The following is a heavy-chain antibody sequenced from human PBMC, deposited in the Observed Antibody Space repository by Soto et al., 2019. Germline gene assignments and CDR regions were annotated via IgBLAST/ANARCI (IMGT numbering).Heavy chain of an antibody. Sequence: ASVKVSCKASGYTFTSYDINWVRQATGQGLEWMGWMNPNSGNTGYAQKFQGRVTMTRNTSISTAYMELSSLRSEDTAVYYCARRRSERVVGIYYYYYYYMDVWGKGTTVTVSS. J-gene: IGHJ6*03. CDR2: MNPNSGNT. D-gene: IGHD2-15*01. CDR3: ARRRSERVVGIYYYYYYYMDV. V-gene: IGHV1-8*01. CDR1: GYTFTSYD.